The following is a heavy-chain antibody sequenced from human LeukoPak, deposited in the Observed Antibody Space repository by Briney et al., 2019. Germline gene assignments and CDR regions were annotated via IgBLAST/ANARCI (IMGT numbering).Heavy chain of an antibody. CDR2: INDSGSV. V-gene: IGHV4-34*01. Sequence: SETLSLTCAVYGGSFSGYYWSWIRQPPGKGLEWIGEINDSGSVNCNPSLKNRVTLSVDTSKNQFSLRLSSVTAADTAMYYCARGLAPTSGYYVGGYYFFDSWGQGSLVTVSS. CDR3: ARGLAPTSGYYVGGYYFFDS. D-gene: IGHD3-22*01. J-gene: IGHJ4*02. CDR1: GGSFSGYY.